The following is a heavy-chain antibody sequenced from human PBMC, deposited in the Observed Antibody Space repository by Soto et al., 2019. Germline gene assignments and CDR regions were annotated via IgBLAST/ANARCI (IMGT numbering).Heavy chain of an antibody. J-gene: IGHJ1*01. Sequence: EVQLLESGGCLVQPGGSLRLSCAASGFTFSSYAMSWVRQAPGKGLEWVSAISGSGGSTYYADSVKGRCTISRENSENTLYLQMNSLRAEDTAVYYCARGLGYCSGGSCYSILEYFQHWGRGTLVTVAS. CDR3: ARGLGYCSGGSCYSILEYFQH. CDR2: ISGSGGST. V-gene: IGHV3-23*01. D-gene: IGHD2-15*01. CDR1: GFTFSSYA.